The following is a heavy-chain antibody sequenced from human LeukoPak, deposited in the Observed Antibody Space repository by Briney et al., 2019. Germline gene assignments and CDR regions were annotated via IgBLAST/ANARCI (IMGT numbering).Heavy chain of an antibody. CDR3: ASDRSGLSFCF. CDR2: IYYSGST. Sequence: PSETLSLTCTVSGDSISSSSFYWGWIRQPPGKGLEWIGSIYYSGSTYYNPSLKSRVTISVDTSKNQFSLKLSSVTAADTAVYYCASDRSGLSFCFWGQGTLVTVSS. CDR1: GDSISSSSFY. V-gene: IGHV4-39*01. J-gene: IGHJ4*02. D-gene: IGHD3-22*01.